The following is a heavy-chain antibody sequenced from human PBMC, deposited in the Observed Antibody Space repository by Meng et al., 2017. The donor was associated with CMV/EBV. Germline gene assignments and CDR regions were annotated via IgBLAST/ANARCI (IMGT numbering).Heavy chain of an antibody. Sequence: ASVKVSCKASGYTFTGYYMHWVRQAPGQGLEWMGWINANSGGTNYAQKFQGRVTMTRDTSISTAYMELSRLRSDDTAVYYCASDNLYSSSPYYGMDVWGQGTTVTVSS. CDR2: INANSGGT. J-gene: IGHJ6*02. V-gene: IGHV1-2*02. CDR3: ASDNLYSSSPYYGMDV. D-gene: IGHD6-6*01. CDR1: GYTFTGYY.